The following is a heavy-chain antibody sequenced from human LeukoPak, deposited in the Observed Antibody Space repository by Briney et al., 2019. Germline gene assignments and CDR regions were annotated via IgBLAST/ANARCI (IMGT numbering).Heavy chain of an antibody. D-gene: IGHD2-21*02. CDR3: AGEPRGSDCRFDY. V-gene: IGHV3-30*04. CDR1: GFTFSRYS. J-gene: IGHJ4*02. Sequence: GGSLRLSCAASGFTFSRYSMHWVHQAPGKGLEWVAVILHDGRNEHYADSVQGRFTISRDNSKDILYLHINSPRTEDAAVYYCAGEPRGSDCRFDYWGQGTLVTVSS. CDR2: ILHDGRNE.